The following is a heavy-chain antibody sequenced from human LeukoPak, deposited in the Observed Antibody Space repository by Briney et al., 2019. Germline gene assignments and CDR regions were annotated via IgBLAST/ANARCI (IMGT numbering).Heavy chain of an antibody. CDR2: ISGSGGST. J-gene: IGHJ4*02. V-gene: IGHV3-23*01. D-gene: IGHD6-19*01. Sequence: PGGSLRLSCAASGFTFSSYAMSWVRHAPGKGLELVSAISGSGGSTYYADSVKGRFTISRDNSKNTLYLQMNSLRAEDTAVYYCAKKIAVAGTVDYWGQGTLVTVSS. CDR1: GFTFSSYA. CDR3: AKKIAVAGTVDY.